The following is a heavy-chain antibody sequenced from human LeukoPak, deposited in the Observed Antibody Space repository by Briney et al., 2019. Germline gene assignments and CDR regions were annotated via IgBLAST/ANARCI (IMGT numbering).Heavy chain of an antibody. CDR3: ARVVSDLRYFDWFLDAFDI. Sequence: PGGSLRLSCAASGFTFSDYYMSWIRQAPGKGLEWVSYISSSSSYTNYADSVKGRFTISRDNAKNSLYLQMNSLRAEDMAVYYCARVVSDLRYFDWFLDAFDIWGQGTMVTVSS. D-gene: IGHD3-9*01. J-gene: IGHJ3*02. CDR2: ISSSSSYT. CDR1: GFTFSDYY. V-gene: IGHV3-11*06.